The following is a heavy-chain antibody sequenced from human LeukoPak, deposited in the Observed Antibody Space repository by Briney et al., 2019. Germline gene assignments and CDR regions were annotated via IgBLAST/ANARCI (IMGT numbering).Heavy chain of an antibody. J-gene: IGHJ4*02. Sequence: NPSETLSLTCTVSGVSISSSNSYWGWIRQPPGKGLEWIGSIYYTGNTYYNASLKSRVTISIDTSKNQISLRLTSVTATDTAVYYCARQTGSGLFILPGGQGTLVTVSS. V-gene: IGHV4-39*01. CDR3: ARQTGSGLFILP. CDR1: GVSISSSNSY. CDR2: IYYTGNT. D-gene: IGHD3/OR15-3a*01.